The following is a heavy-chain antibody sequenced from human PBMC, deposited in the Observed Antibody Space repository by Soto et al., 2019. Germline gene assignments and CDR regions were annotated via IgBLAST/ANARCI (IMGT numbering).Heavy chain of an antibody. CDR1: GGSIRGYY. J-gene: IGHJ6*02. CDR2: INDNGGT. Sequence: SETLSLTCGVYGGSIRGYYWSWIRQSPGKGLEWIGDINDNGGTNYNPSLKSRVTTSLDTSKKQVSLMVSSVTAADTAVYYCARGRYSYETIYYKFYYSALDVWDQGTTVTVSS. V-gene: IGHV4-34*01. D-gene: IGHD3-10*01. CDR3: ARGRYSYETIYYKFYYSALDV.